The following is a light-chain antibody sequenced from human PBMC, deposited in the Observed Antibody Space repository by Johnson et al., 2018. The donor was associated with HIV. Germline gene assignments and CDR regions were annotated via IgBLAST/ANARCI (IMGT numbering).Light chain of an antibody. V-gene: IGLV1-51*02. CDR3: GTWDSSLSAYV. CDR2: ENN. Sequence: TQPPSVSAAPGQKVTISCSGSSSNIGNNYVSWYQQLPGTAPKLLIYENNKLPSGIPDRFSCSQSGPSATLVITGLQTGDEADYYCGTWDSSLSAYVFGTGTKVTVL. J-gene: IGLJ1*01. CDR1: SSNIGNNY.